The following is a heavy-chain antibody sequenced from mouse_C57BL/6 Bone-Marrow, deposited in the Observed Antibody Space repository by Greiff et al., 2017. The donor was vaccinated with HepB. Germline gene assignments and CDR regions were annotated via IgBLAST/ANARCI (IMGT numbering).Heavy chain of an antibody. CDR2: ISYDGSN. CDR1: GYSITSGYY. CDR3: ARRDYGSKDWFAY. D-gene: IGHD1-1*01. V-gene: IGHV3-6*01. Sequence: EVKLQESGPGLVKPSQSLSLTCSVTGYSITSGYYWNWIRQFPGNKLEWMGYISYDGSNNYNPSLKNRISITRDTSKNQFFLKLNSVTTEDTATYYCARRDYGSKDWFAYWGQGTLVTVSA. J-gene: IGHJ3*01.